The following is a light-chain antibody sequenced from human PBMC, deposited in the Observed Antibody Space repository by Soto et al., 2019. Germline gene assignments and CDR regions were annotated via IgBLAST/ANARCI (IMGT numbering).Light chain of an antibody. CDR1: SSDVGSYNL. CDR3: CSYAGSRTFVV. CDR2: EVS. V-gene: IGLV2-23*02. Sequence: QSALTQPASVSGSPGQSITISCTGTSSDVGSYNLVSWYQQHPGKAPKLMIYEVSKRPSGVSNRFSGSKSGNTASLTISGLQAEDEDDYYCCSYAGSRTFVVFGGGTKLTVL. J-gene: IGLJ2*01.